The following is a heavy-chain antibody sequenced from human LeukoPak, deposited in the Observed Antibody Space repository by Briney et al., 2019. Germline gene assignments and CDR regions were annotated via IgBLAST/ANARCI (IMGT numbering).Heavy chain of an antibody. V-gene: IGHV1-46*01. Sequence: GASVKVSCKASGYTFTSYYMHWERQAPGQGLEWMGIINPSGGSTSYAQKFQGRVTMTRDTSTSTVYMELSSLRSEDTAVYYCARGGLLWFGELLDAFDIWGQGTMVTVSS. CDR3: ARGGLLWFGELLDAFDI. CDR2: INPSGGST. D-gene: IGHD3-10*01. CDR1: GYTFTSYY. J-gene: IGHJ3*02.